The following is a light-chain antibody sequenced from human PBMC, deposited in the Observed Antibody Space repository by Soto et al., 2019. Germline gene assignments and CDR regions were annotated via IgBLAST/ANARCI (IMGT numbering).Light chain of an antibody. CDR3: QQYASSPVFT. CDR2: GAS. CDR1: QSVSSSY. V-gene: IGKV3-20*01. Sequence: EIVLTQSPGTLSLSPGERATLSCRASQSVSSSYLAWYQQKPGQAPRLLIYGASSRATGIPDRFSGSGSRTDVTLTIGRLEPEGFAVDYCQQYASSPVFTFGPGTKVDIK. J-gene: IGKJ3*01.